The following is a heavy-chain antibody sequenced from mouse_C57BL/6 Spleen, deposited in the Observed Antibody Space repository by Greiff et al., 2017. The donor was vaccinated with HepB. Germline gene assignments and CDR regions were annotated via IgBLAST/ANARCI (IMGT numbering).Heavy chain of an antibody. CDR3: ERGGDGYYEWFAY. J-gene: IGHJ3*01. D-gene: IGHD2-3*01. V-gene: IGHV1-18*01. Sequence: EVQLQQSGPELVKPGASVKIPCKASGYTFTDYNMDWVKQSHGKSLEWIGDINPNTGGTIYNQKFKGKATLTVDKSSRADYMELRSLTYEDTADYYCERGGDGYYEWFAYWGQGTLVTDSA. CDR1: GYTFTDYN. CDR2: INPNTGGT.